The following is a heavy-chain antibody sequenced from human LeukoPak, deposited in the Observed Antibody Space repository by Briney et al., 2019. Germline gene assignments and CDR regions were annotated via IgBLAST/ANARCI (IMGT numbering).Heavy chain of an antibody. Sequence: SETLSLTCTVSGDAITGSTYYWGWIRQPPGKGLEWIGSMYYSGSTYSNASLKSRVTISADTSKNQFSLKLSSVTVADTATYYCERQYSDRTGYYYFDHWTQGTLVTVSS. CDR1: GDAITGSTYY. D-gene: IGHD3-22*01. J-gene: IGHJ4*02. CDR3: ERQYSDRTGYYYFDH. V-gene: IGHV4-39*01. CDR2: MYYSGST.